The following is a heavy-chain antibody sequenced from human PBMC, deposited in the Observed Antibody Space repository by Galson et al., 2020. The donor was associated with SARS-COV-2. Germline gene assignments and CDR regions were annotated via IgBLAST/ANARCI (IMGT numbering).Heavy chain of an antibody. V-gene: IGHV1-2*06. CDR1: GYTLTGYY. J-gene: IGHJ5*02. D-gene: IGHD3-10*01. CDR2: INPNRDDT. CDR3: ARDIGFGELLNWLDP. Sequence: ASVKDSCKTSGYTLTGYYMHWVRQAPGQELEWMGRINPNRDDTNYAQKFHGRATMTRDTAISTAYMELSRLRTDDTAVYYCARDIGFGELLNWLDPWGQGTLVAVSS.